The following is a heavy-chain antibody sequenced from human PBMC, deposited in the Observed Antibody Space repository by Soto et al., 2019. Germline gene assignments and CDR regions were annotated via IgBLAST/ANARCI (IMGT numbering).Heavy chain of an antibody. CDR1: GYTFTTRN. CDR2: MNPNSGTT. J-gene: IGHJ4*01. V-gene: IGHV1-8*02. CDR3: VRYGVAAAY. D-gene: IGHD2-8*01. Sequence: GSVKVSCKASGYTFTTRNINWVRQATGQGLEWMGWMNPNSGTTGYAQKFQDRITLTRDTSKTTAYMELSSLTSDDTALYFCVRYGVAAAYWGQGTQVTVSS.